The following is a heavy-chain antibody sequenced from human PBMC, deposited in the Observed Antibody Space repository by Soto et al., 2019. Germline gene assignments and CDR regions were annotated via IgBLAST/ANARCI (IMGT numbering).Heavy chain of an antibody. CDR2: IRSKAHNFAT. Sequence: PGGSLRLSCAASGFTFSGSAIHWVRQASGKGLEWVGRIRSKAHNFATAYAASVKGRFTLSRDDSKSTAYLQMNSLKTEDTAVYYCTGRPSGYNSDWDYFDYWGQGTLVTVSS. V-gene: IGHV3-73*01. J-gene: IGHJ4*02. CDR1: GFTFSGSA. CDR3: TGRPSGYNSDWDYFDY. D-gene: IGHD6-19*01.